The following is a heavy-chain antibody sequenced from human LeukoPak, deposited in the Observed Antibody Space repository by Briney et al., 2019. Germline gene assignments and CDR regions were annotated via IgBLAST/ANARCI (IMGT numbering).Heavy chain of an antibody. CDR2: ISTSSSYI. V-gene: IGHV3-21*01. D-gene: IGHD1-1*01. CDR3: ARDRLLEDRDYNSYYYMDV. CDR1: GFTFSSYS. Sequence: GGSLRLSCTASGFTFSSYSMNWVRQAPGKGLEWVSSISTSSSYIYYADSVKGRFTISRDNARNSLYLQMNTLRAEDTAVYYCARDRLLEDRDYNSYYYMDVWGIGTTVTVSS. J-gene: IGHJ6*03.